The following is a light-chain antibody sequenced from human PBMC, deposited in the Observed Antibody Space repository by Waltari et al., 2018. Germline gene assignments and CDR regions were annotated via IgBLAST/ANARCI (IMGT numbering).Light chain of an antibody. V-gene: IGLV2-14*01. Sequence: QSALTQPASVSGSPGQSITISCPGTSSDVGGYNYVSWYQQPPGKAPKLMIYDVSKRPSGVSHRFSGSKSGNTASLTISGLQAEDEADYYCSSYTSSSTPWVFGGGTKLTVL. CDR3: SSYTSSSTPWV. CDR1: SSDVGGYNY. J-gene: IGLJ3*02. CDR2: DVS.